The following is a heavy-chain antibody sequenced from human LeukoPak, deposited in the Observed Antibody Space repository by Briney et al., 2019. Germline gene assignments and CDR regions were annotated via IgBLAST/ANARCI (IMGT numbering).Heavy chain of an antibody. Sequence: GGSLRLSCAASGFTLSSYCMHWIGQAPGKGLVWVSRINTDGSSTSYADSVKGRFTISRDNAKNTLYLQMNSLRAEDTAVYYCARTVPGYSFDYWGQGTLVTVSS. J-gene: IGHJ4*02. D-gene: IGHD2-15*01. CDR2: INTDGSST. CDR1: GFTLSSYC. V-gene: IGHV3-74*01. CDR3: ARTVPGYSFDY.